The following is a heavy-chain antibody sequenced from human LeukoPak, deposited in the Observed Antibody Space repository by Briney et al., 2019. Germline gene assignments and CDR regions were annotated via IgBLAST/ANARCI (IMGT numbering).Heavy chain of an antibody. V-gene: IGHV3-21*01. CDR2: ISSSSSYI. CDR1: GFTFSSYS. Sequence: KPGGSLRLSCAASGFTFSSYSMNWVRQAPGKGLEWVSSISSSSSYIYYADSVKGRFTISRDNAKNSLYLQMNSLRDEDTAVYYCARAMLWFGELSYAPVDYWGQGTLVTVSS. J-gene: IGHJ4*02. D-gene: IGHD3-10*01. CDR3: ARAMLWFGELSYAPVDY.